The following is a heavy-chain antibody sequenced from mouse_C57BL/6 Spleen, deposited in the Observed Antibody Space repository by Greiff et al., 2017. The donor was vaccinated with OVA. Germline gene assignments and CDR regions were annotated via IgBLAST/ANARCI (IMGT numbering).Heavy chain of an antibody. CDR2: INPNYGTT. CDR3: ARSPEEVWYFDV. CDR1: GSPFTDYT. J-gene: IGHJ1*03. Sequence: VQLQQSLPALLKPCASFKISCKSSGSPFTDYTVHWVKQSNGNIHYWIGVINPNYGTTSSNQQFTGKATLTVDQSSSTAYMQLNSLTSEDSAVYYCARSPEEVWYFDVWGTGTTVTGSS. V-gene: IGHV1-39*01.